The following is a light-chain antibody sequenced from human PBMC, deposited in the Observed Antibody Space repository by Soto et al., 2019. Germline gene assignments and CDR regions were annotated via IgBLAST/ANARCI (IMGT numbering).Light chain of an antibody. J-gene: IGLJ1*01. CDR3: SSYTSGSTLV. V-gene: IGLV2-14*01. CDR1: SSDVGGYNY. CDR2: EVS. Sequence: QSVLTQPASVSGSPGQSITISCTGTSSDVGGYNYVSWYQQHPGKAPKLMIYEVSNRPSGVSNRFSGSKSGNTASLTISGLQAKDEADYYCSSYTSGSTLVFGTGTKVTVL.